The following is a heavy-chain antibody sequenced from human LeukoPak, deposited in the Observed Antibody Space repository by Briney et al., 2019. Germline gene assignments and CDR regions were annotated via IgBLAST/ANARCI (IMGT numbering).Heavy chain of an antibody. J-gene: IGHJ4*02. CDR3: SRPFDS. CDR2: IKQDGSEK. V-gene: IGHV3-7*05. Sequence: GGSLRLSCAASGFTFSSYWMSWVRQAPGKGLEWVANIKQDGSEKYYVDSVKGRFTISRDNARNTLYLQMNSLSAGDTAVYYCSRPFDSWGQGTLVTVSS. CDR1: GFTFSSYW.